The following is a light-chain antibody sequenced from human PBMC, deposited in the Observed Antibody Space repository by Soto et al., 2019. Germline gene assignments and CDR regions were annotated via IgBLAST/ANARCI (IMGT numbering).Light chain of an antibody. V-gene: IGLV2-14*01. Sequence: QSVLTQPASVSGSPGQSVTISCTGTGSDIGYYPYVAWYQQKPGRAPKLLIYEVTNRPSGVSFRFSGSKSGNMASLSISGLQAEDEGDYYCSSYSRENFGLVFGGGTKVTVL. CDR1: GSDIGYYPY. CDR2: EVT. J-gene: IGLJ2*01. CDR3: SSYSRENFGLV.